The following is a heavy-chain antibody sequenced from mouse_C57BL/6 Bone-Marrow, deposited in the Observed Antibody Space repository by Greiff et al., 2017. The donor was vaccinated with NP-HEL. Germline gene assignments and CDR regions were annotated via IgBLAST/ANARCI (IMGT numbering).Heavy chain of an antibody. CDR2: INPYNGGT. J-gene: IGHJ2*01. CDR1: GYTFTDYY. V-gene: IGHV1-19*01. CDR3: ASPMITTRYYFDY. D-gene: IGHD2-4*01. Sequence: VQLQQSGPVLVKPGASVKMSCMASGYTFTDYYMNWVKQSHGKSLEWIGVINPYNGGTSYNQKFKGKATLTVDKSSSTAYMELNSLTSEDSAVYYCASPMITTRYYFDYWGQGTTLTVSS.